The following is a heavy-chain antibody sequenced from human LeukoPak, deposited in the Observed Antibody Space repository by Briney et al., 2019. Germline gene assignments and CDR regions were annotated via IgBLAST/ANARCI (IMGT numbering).Heavy chain of an antibody. V-gene: IGHV4-4*07. J-gene: IGHJ4*02. CDR2: ISSSGVT. CDR1: GGSLNNYF. Sequence: PPGTLSHTCTVSGGSLNNYFWSWVRQPAGKGVEGIGRISSSGVTDYIPSLRCRPSILVATSQNPFSLSLASVTAAGTAVCYFAVSVSLYCYFDPWGQGALITVSS. CDR3: AVSVSLYCYFDP. D-gene: IGHD2-8*02.